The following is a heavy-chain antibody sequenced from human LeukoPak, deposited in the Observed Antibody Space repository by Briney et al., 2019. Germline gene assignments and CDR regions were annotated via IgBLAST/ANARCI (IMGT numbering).Heavy chain of an antibody. V-gene: IGHV4-31*03. J-gene: IGHJ3*02. CDR2: IYYSGST. CDR1: GGSISSGGYY. D-gene: IGHD5-18*01. Sequence: SETLSLTCTVSGGSISSGGYYWSWIRQHPGKGLEWIGYIYYSGSTYYNPSLKSRVTISVDTSKNQFSLKLSSVTAADTAVYYCARGRQYSYGPHDAFDIWGQGTVVTVSS. CDR3: ARGRQYSYGPHDAFDI.